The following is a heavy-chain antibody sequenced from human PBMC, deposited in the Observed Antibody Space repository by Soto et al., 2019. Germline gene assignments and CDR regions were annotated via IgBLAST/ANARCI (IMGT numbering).Heavy chain of an antibody. CDR2: IKPDGSAT. Sequence: GAPRLACATSDFSFINYWMNWVLQSPVKVLEWVANIKPDGSATNYVDSVKGRFTISRDNVRNSVSLQMNSLRVEDTAVYFCFGGNGGPQWGQGTLV. V-gene: IGHV3-7*03. CDR3: FGGNGGPQ. CDR1: DFSFINYW. J-gene: IGHJ4*02. D-gene: IGHD3-16*01.